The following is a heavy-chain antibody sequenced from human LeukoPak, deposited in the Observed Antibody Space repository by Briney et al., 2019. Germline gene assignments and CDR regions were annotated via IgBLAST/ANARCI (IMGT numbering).Heavy chain of an antibody. CDR2: ISGSGGST. Sequence: GGSLRLSCAASGFTFSSYAISWVRQAPGEGLGWVSAISGSGGSTYYADSVKGRFTISRDNSKNTLYLQMNSLRAEDTAVYYCGCTKSPYYFDYWGQGTLVTVSS. J-gene: IGHJ4*02. D-gene: IGHD2-8*01. CDR3: GCTKSPYYFDY. CDR1: GFTFSSYA. V-gene: IGHV3-23*01.